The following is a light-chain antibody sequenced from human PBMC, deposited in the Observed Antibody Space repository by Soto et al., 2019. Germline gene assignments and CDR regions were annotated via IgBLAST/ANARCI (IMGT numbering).Light chain of an antibody. CDR3: QHLGGSPWT. CDR1: QSISSPY. V-gene: IGKV3-20*01. CDR2: GAS. Sequence: EIVLTQSPGTLSLSPGERATLSCRASQSISSPYLAWYQQKPGQAPRLLIDGASSRATGVPDRFSGSGSGTEFTLIISRLEPEDFAVYYCQHLGGSPWTFGQGTKVEIK. J-gene: IGKJ1*01.